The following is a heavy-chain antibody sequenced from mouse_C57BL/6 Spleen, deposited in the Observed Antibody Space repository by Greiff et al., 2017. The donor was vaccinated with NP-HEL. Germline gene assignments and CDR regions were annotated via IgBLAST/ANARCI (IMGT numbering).Heavy chain of an antibody. CDR1: GFTFTSYA. J-gene: IGHJ2*01. CDR2: ISDAGSYT. CDR3: ARDRNYDENYVDY. D-gene: IGHD2-4*01. Sequence: EVQLVESGGGLVKPGGSLKLSCAASGFTFTSYAMSWVRQTPEQRLEWVAIISDAGSYTYYPDNVKGRFTISRDNAKNNLYLQMSHLKSEDTAMYNCARDRNYDENYVDYWGQGTTLTVSS. V-gene: IGHV5-4*01.